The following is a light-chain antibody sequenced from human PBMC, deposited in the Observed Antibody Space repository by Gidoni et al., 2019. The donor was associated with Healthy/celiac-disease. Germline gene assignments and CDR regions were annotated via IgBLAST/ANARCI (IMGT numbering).Light chain of an antibody. Sequence: EIVLTQSPGTLSLSPGERAHLSCRASQSVSSSYLSWYQQKPGQAPRLLIYGSSSRATDIPDRFSGSGSGTDFTLTISRLEPEDFAVYYCQQYGSSPLFTFGPGTKVDIK. CDR1: QSVSSSY. CDR2: GSS. CDR3: QQYGSSPLFT. V-gene: IGKV3-20*01. J-gene: IGKJ3*01.